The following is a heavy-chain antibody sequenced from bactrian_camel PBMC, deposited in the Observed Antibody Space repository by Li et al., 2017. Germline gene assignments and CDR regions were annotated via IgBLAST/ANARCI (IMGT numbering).Heavy chain of an antibody. CDR2: IGRDFRT. J-gene: IGHJ4*01. D-gene: IGHD3*01. CDR3: TAARTLFPGCGGVPNMYEY. Sequence: VQLVESGGGSTEAGGSLRLSCAPSEYTSSSKCMGWFRQAPGKEREWVAGIGRDFRTSYANTVKDRFTISRDNAKNTLYLQMGSLKTEDTATYYCTAARTLFPGCGGVPNMYEYWGQGTQVTVS. CDR1: EYTSSSKC. V-gene: IGHV3S53*01.